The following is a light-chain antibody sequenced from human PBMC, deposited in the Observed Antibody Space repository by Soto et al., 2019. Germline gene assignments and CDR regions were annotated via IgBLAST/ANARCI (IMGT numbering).Light chain of an antibody. Sequence: EIVLTQSPGTLSLSPGERATLSCWASQSISSNYLAWYQQKPGQAPRLLISGSSIRATGIPKRFSGSASGTTFTLTISSLEPEDFAVFYCQQYGSSPFTFGTGTKVDFK. CDR2: GSS. V-gene: IGKV3-20*01. J-gene: IGKJ3*01. CDR1: QSISSNY. CDR3: QQYGSSPFT.